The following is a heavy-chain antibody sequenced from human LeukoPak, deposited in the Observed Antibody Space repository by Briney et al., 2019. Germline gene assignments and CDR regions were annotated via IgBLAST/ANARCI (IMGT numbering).Heavy chain of an antibody. CDR3: AKSGVYYYYGMDV. CDR2: FDPEDGET. D-gene: IGHD3-10*01. J-gene: IGHJ6*02. Sequence: ASVKVSCKVSGYTLTELSMHLVRQPPGKGLELKGGFDPEDGETIYAQKFQGRVTMTEDTSKDTAYMELSSLRSEDTAVYYCAKSGVYYYYGMDVWGQGTTVTVSS. V-gene: IGHV1-24*01. CDR1: GYTLTELS.